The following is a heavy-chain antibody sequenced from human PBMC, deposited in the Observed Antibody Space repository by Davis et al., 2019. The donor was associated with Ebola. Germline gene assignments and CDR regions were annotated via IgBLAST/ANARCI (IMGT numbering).Heavy chain of an antibody. Sequence: ESLKISCAASGFTFSSYAMSWVRQAPGKGLEWVSAISGSGSSTYYAGSVKGRFTISRDNSNNTLYLQMNSLRAEDTAVYYCAKTYGWELLEGFDYWGQGTLVTVSS. V-gene: IGHV3-23*01. D-gene: IGHD1-26*01. CDR2: ISGSGSST. CDR1: GFTFSSYA. CDR3: AKTYGWELLEGFDY. J-gene: IGHJ4*02.